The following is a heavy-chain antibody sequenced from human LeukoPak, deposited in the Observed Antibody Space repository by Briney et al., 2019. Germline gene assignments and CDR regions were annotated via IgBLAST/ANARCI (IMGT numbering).Heavy chain of an antibody. CDR2: ISSSSIYI. J-gene: IGHJ4*02. Sequence: GGSLRLSCAASGFTFSNYRMNWVRQAPGKGLEWVSSISSSSIYIYYADSLKGRFTISRDNAKNSLYLHMNSLRAEDTAIYYCAKDQRTSSTGVPAAIDYWGQGTLVTVSS. CDR3: AKDQRTSSTGVPAAIDY. D-gene: IGHD2-2*01. V-gene: IGHV3-21*04. CDR1: GFTFSNYR.